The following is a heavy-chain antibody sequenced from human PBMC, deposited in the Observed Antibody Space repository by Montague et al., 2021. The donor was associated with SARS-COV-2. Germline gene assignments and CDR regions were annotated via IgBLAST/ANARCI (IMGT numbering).Heavy chain of an antibody. V-gene: IGHV4-4*02. D-gene: IGHD3/OR15-3a*01. CDR1: DVSLSSSTW. Sequence: SETLSLTCVVSDVSLSSSTWWSWVRQSPGKGLEWVGETYLSGFTHHNPXDKSRVTISLDDSRSQFSLRLTSVTAADTAVYFCARGGLGNRGFDYWGQGALVTVSS. CDR3: ARGGLGNRGFDY. J-gene: IGHJ4*02. CDR2: TYLSGFT.